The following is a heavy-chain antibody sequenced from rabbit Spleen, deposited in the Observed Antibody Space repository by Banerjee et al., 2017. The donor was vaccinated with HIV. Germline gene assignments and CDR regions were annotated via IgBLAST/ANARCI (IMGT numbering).Heavy chain of an antibody. J-gene: IGHJ6*01. CDR2: IGAGVTYTT. CDR3: ARDTGSSFSSYGMDL. Sequence: QSLEESGGDLVKPGASLTLTCTASGFSFSYSDYMCWVRQPPGKGPEWIACIGAGVTYTTYYATWAKGRFTISKTSSTTVTLQMTSLTAADTATYFCARDTGSSFSSYGMDLWGQGTRSPS. V-gene: IGHV1S40*01. CDR1: GFSFSYSDY. D-gene: IGHD8-1*01.